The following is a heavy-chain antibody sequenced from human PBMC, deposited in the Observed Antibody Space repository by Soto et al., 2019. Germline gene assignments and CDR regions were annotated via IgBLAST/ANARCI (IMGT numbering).Heavy chain of an antibody. J-gene: IGHJ4*02. CDR3: ARWGNTFVGVV. D-gene: IGHD3-16*01. CDR1: AASMSDYY. Sequence: QVQLQGSGPGLVKPSETLSLTCNVSAASMSDYYGSWIRQSPGKGLEHIGYLHYSGSANYNPSLKSRVTLSMDTSKSQFFLKLNSLTAADTAIYYCARWGNTFVGVVWGPGIPVTVSS. V-gene: IGHV4-59*01. CDR2: LHYSGSA.